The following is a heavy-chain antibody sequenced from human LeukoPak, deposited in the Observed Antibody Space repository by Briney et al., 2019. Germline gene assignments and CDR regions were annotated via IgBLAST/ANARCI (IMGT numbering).Heavy chain of an antibody. CDR1: GYIFTDYY. D-gene: IGHD5/OR15-5a*01. CDR2: IGSNSGGT. J-gene: IGHJ6*02. V-gene: IGHV1-2*02. CDR3: ARRPGRGRVLCGMLL. Sequence: ASVKVSCKASGYIFTDYYIHWVRQAPGQGLEWMGWIGSNSGGTRYAQKFQDRVTMTRDTSISTVYMELSSLTSDDTAVYYCARRPGRGRVLCGMLLWGQGTTVIVSS.